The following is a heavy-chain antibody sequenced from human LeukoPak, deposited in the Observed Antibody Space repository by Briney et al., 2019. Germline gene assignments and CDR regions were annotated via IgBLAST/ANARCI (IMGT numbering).Heavy chain of an antibody. D-gene: IGHD2-15*01. J-gene: IGHJ5*02. CDR2: IYYSGST. CDR1: GGSISSYY. V-gene: IGHV4-59*01. CDR3: ARGSCSGGSCYPKYNWFDP. Sequence: KASETLSLTCTVSGGSISSYYWSWIRQPPGKGLEWIGYIYYSGSTNYNPSLKSRVTISVDTSKNQFSLKLSSVTAADTAVYYCARGSCSGGSCYPKYNWFDPWGQGTLVTVSS.